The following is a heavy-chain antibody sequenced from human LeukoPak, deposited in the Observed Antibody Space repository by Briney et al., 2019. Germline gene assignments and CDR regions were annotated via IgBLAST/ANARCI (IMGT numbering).Heavy chain of an antibody. D-gene: IGHD3-10*01. V-gene: IGHV3-21*01. CDR2: IVSSSSDI. Sequence: PGGSLRLSCAASGFTFSTYNMNWVRQAPGKGLEWVSSIVSSSSDIYYTDSVQGRFTISRDNAKNSLYLQMSSLRDDDTAVYFCARSRGVSDYWGQGTLVTVSS. CDR3: ARSRGVSDY. CDR1: GFTFSTYN. J-gene: IGHJ4*02.